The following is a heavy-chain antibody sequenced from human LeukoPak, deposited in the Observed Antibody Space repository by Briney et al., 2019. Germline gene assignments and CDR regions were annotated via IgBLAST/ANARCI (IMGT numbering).Heavy chain of an antibody. V-gene: IGHV3-21*01. Sequence: GGSLRLSCAASGFTFSNYDMNWVRQAPGKGLEWVSYISSSSTNIYYTDSVKGRFTISRDNAKNSLYLQMNSLRAEDTAVYYCARDDTAVAGTELDYWGQGTLVTVSS. D-gene: IGHD6-19*01. CDR3: ARDDTAVAGTELDY. CDR1: GFTFSNYD. J-gene: IGHJ4*02. CDR2: ISSSSTNI.